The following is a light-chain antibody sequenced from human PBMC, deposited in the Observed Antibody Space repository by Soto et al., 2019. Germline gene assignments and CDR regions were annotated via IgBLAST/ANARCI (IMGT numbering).Light chain of an antibody. V-gene: IGLV1-40*01. CDR2: GNL. CDR3: QSYDSSLSGVV. CDR1: SSSIGAGYD. J-gene: IGLJ2*01. Sequence: QSVLTQPPSVSGAPGQRVTISCAGGSSSIGAGYDVHWYQQLPGTAPKLLIYGNLNRPSGVPDRFSGSKSGTSASLAITGLQAGDEADYYCQSYDSSLSGVVFGGGTKLTVL.